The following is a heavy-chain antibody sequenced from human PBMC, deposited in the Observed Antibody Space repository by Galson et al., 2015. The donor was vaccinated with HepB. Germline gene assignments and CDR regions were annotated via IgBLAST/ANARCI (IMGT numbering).Heavy chain of an antibody. CDR1: GGTFSSYT. J-gene: IGHJ5*02. Sequence: SVKVSCKASGGTFSSYTISWVRQAPGQGLEWMGRIIPILGIANYAQKFQGRVTITADKSTSTAYMELSSLRSEDTAVYYCARGEATSGWYGGALGNWFDPWGQGTLVTVSS. CDR2: IIPILGIA. V-gene: IGHV1-69*02. CDR3: ARGEATSGWYGGALGNWFDP. D-gene: IGHD6-19*01.